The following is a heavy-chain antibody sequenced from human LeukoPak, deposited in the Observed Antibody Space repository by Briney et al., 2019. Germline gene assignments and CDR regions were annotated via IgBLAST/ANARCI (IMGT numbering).Heavy chain of an antibody. CDR2: ISSNGGST. Sequence: GGSLRLSCAASGFIFSSYAMHWVRQAPGKGLEYVSAISSNGGSTYYANSVKGRFTIPRDNSKNTLYLQMGSLRAEDMAVYYCARDGYCSSTSACYMDVWGKGTTVTVSS. D-gene: IGHD2-2*01. J-gene: IGHJ6*03. V-gene: IGHV3-64*01. CDR1: GFIFSSYA. CDR3: ARDGYCSSTSACYMDV.